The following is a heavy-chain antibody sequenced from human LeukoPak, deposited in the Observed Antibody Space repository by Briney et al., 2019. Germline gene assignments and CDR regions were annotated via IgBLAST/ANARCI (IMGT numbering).Heavy chain of an antibody. Sequence: GGSLRLSCAASGFTFSTYWMHWVRQAPRKGLVWVSCINGDGSSPSYADSVKGRFTISRDNAKNTVYLQMNSLRAEDTAVYYCARWGSSGWYPMDVWGQGTTVTVSS. J-gene: IGHJ6*02. CDR2: INGDGSSP. CDR1: GFTFSTYW. D-gene: IGHD6-19*01. V-gene: IGHV3-74*01. CDR3: ARWGSSGWYPMDV.